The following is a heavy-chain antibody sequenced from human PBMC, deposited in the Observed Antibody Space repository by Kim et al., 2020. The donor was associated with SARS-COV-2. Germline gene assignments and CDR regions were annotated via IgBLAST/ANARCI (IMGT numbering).Heavy chain of an antibody. D-gene: IGHD1-1*01. V-gene: IGHV3-13*04. J-gene: IGHJ6*02. CDR2: IGTAGDT. CDR1: GFTFSSYD. Sequence: GGSLRLSCAASGFTFSSYDMHWVRQATGKGLEWVSAIGTAGDTYYPGSVKGRFTISRENAKNSLYLQMNSLRAGDMAVYYCARGIKAGLRYGYYYYYGMDVWGQGTTVTVSS. CDR3: ARGIKAGLRYGYYYYYGMDV.